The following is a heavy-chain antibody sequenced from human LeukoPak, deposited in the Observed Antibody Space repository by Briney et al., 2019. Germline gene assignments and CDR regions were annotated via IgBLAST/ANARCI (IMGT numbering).Heavy chain of an antibody. CDR2: VSDSGTST. V-gene: IGHV3-23*01. J-gene: IGHJ4*02. CDR1: GFTFRSYA. D-gene: IGHD1-26*01. Sequence: GGSLRLSCAASGFTFRSYALSWVRQVPGKGLEWVAAVSDSGTSTYYAPSVRGRFAISKDFSTTAVYLQMNSLRVEDTAVYYCANALGAHYFDSWGQGTLVTVSS. CDR3: ANALGAHYFDS.